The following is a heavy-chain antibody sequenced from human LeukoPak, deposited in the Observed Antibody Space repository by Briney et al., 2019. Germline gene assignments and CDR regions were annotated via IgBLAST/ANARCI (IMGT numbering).Heavy chain of an antibody. J-gene: IGHJ5*02. D-gene: IGHD4-17*01. CDR2: IYYSGST. Sequence: PSETLSLTCTVSGGSISSGSYYWGWIRQPPGKGLEWIGSIYYSGSTYYNPSLKSRVTISVDTSKNQFSLKLSSVTAADTAVYYCARADYGDYGSWFDPWGQGTLVTVSS. V-gene: IGHV4-39*01. CDR3: ARADYGDYGSWFDP. CDR1: GGSISSGSYY.